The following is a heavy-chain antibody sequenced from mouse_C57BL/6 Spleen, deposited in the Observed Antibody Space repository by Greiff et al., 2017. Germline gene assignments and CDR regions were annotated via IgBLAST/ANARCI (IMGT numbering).Heavy chain of an antibody. CDR1: GYTFTSYW. CDR3: ATRDGSSHY. Sequence: QVQLQQPGAELVKPGASVKLSCKASGYTFTSYWMHWVKQRPGQGLEWIGMIHPNSGSTNYNEKFKSKATLTVDKSSSTAYMQLIGLTSEDSAVYHCATRDGSSHYWGQGTTLTVSS. D-gene: IGHD1-1*01. J-gene: IGHJ2*01. V-gene: IGHV1-64*01. CDR2: IHPNSGST.